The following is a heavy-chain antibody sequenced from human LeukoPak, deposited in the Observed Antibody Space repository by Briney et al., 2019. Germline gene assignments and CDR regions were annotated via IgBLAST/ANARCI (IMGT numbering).Heavy chain of an antibody. CDR3: ARTKVGWLQSFYYFDY. CDR1: GGTFSSYA. CDR2: IIPIFGTA. Sequence: SVKVSCKASGGTFSSYAISGVRQAPGQGLEWMGGIIPIFGTANYAQKFQGRVTITTDESTSTAYMELSSLRSEDTAVYYCARTKVGWLQSFYYFDYWGQGTLVTVSS. D-gene: IGHD5-24*01. V-gene: IGHV1-69*05. J-gene: IGHJ4*02.